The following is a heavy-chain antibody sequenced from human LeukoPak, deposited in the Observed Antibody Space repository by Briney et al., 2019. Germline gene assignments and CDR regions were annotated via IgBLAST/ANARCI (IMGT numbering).Heavy chain of an antibody. CDR3: ARDGENYYGSGSSYYYYYYYMDV. J-gene: IGHJ6*03. CDR2: IYTSGST. D-gene: IGHD3-10*01. V-gene: IGHV4-61*02. Sequence: SETLSLTCTVSGGSISSGSYYWSWIRQPAGKGLEWIGRIYTSGSTNYNPSLKSRVTISVDTSKNQFSLKLSSVTAADTAVYYCARDGENYYGSGSSYYYYYYYMDVWGKGTTATISS. CDR1: GGSISSGSYY.